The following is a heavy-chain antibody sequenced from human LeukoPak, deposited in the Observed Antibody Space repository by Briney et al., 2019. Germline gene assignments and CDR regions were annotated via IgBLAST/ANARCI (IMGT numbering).Heavy chain of an antibody. Sequence: PSETLSLTCTVSGGSISSYYWSWIRQPPAKGLEWIGYIYYSGSTNYNPSLKSRVTISVDTSKNQFSLKLSSVTAADTAVYYCARGAGSGSSGFDIWGQGTMVTVSS. V-gene: IGHV4-59*01. CDR2: IYYSGST. CDR3: ARGAGSGSSGFDI. CDR1: GGSISSYY. D-gene: IGHD3-10*01. J-gene: IGHJ3*02.